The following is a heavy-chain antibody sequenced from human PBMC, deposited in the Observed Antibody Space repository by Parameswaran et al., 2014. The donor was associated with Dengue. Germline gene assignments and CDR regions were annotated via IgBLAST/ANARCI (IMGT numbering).Heavy chain of an antibody. V-gene: IGHV4-31*02. CDR3: ARGRPYEAMIVTHYFDY. Sequence: WIRQPPGKGLEWIGYIYYSGSTYYNPSLKSRVTISVDTSKNQFSLKLSSVTAADTAVYYCARGRPYEAMIVTHYFDYWGQGTLVTVSS. CDR2: IYYSGST. J-gene: IGHJ4*02. D-gene: IGHD3-22*01.